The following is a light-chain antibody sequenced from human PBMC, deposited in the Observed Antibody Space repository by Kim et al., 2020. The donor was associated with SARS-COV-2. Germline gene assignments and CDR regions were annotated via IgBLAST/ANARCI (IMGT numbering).Light chain of an antibody. J-gene: IGLJ3*02. Sequence: QEVTISCSGSSSNIENYAVSWYQHLPGKAPRLLIYRDDLLSSGVSDRFSGSKSGTSASLAISGLQSEDEADYYCAVWDGSLNGWVFGGGTKVTVL. V-gene: IGLV1-36*01. CDR1: SSNIENYA. CDR2: RDD. CDR3: AVWDGSLNGWV.